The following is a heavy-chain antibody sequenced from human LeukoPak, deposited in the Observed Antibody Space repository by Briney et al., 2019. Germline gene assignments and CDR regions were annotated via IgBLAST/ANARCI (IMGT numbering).Heavy chain of an antibody. D-gene: IGHD1-26*01. Sequence: SETLSLTCTVSGDSINNNYWSWIRQPPGKGLEWIGYIYNSGSTKYNPSLKSRVTISVDTSKNQFSLKLSSVTAADTAVYYCARHGGGSYSTFVDFWGQGTLVAVSS. J-gene: IGHJ4*02. CDR1: GDSINNNY. V-gene: IGHV4-59*08. CDR2: IYNSGST. CDR3: ARHGGGSYSTFVDF.